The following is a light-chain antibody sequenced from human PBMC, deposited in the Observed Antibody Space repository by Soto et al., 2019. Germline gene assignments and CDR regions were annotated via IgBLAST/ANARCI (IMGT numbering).Light chain of an antibody. CDR1: QSVSSSS. CDR3: QQYGNSPRT. V-gene: IGKV3-20*01. Sequence: ETVLTQSPGTLSLSPGERATLSCRASQSVSSSSLAWYQQKPGQAPRLLIYGASSRATGIPDRFSGSGSGTDFTLTISRLEPEDFAVYYCQQYGNSPRTFGQGTKVEIK. J-gene: IGKJ1*01. CDR2: GAS.